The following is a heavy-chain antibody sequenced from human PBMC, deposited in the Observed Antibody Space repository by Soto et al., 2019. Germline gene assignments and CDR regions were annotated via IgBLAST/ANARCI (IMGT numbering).Heavy chain of an antibody. CDR3: ARDQGGYKYGDLDY. Sequence: GGVPRLSCAASGFTFSSYEMNWVRQAPGKGLEWISYNSGSDDTKYYADSVKGRFTISRDNPKNSLYLQMNSLRAEDTAVYYCARDQGGYKYGDLDYWGQGILVTVSS. J-gene: IGHJ4*02. V-gene: IGHV3-48*03. CDR2: NSGSDDTK. CDR1: GFTFSSYE. D-gene: IGHD5-18*01.